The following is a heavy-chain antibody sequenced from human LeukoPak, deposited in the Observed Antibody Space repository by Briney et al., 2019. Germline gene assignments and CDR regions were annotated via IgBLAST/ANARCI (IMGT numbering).Heavy chain of an antibody. V-gene: IGHV3-7*03. CDR3: AKDHQGAFDI. CDR1: GFTFSNYW. J-gene: IGHJ3*02. CDR2: IKQDGSEK. Sequence: GGSLRLSCAASGFTFSNYWISWVRQAPGKGLEWVANIKQDGSEKYYVDSVKGRFTISRDNAKNSLYLQVNSLRAEDTAVYYCAKDHQGAFDIWGQGTMVTVSS.